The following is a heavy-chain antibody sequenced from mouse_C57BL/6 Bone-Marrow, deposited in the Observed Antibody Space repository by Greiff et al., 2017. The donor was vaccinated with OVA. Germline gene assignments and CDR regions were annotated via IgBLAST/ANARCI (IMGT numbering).Heavy chain of an antibody. J-gene: IGHJ2*01. V-gene: IGHV14-4*01. Sequence: EVQLQQSGAELVRPGASVKLSCTASGFNIKDDYMHWVKQRPEQGLEWIGWIDPENGDTEYASKFQGKATITADTSSNPAYLKLSSLTSEDTAVYYCTLYYYGSSYFDYWGQGTTLTVSS. D-gene: IGHD1-1*01. CDR1: GFNIKDDY. CDR2: IDPENGDT. CDR3: TLYYYGSSYFDY.